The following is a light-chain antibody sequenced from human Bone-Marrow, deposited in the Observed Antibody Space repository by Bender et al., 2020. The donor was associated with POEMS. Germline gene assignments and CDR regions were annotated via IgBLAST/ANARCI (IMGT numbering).Light chain of an antibody. CDR1: ALPKQY. Sequence: SYELTQPPSVSVSPGQTARITCSGDALPKQYASWYQQKPGQAPVLVICKDSERPSGIPERFSGSNSGTTVTLTISGVQAEDEAEYYCQSADSSGTYPVFGGGTKLTVL. CDR3: QSADSSGTYPV. V-gene: IGLV3-25*03. CDR2: KDS. J-gene: IGLJ3*02.